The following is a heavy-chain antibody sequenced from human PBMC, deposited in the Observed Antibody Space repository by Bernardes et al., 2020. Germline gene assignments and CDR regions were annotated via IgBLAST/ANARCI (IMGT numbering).Heavy chain of an antibody. J-gene: IGHJ4*02. CDR3: AGYYYASSGY. Sequence: GGSLRLSCSASGFTFSSYTMQWVRRAPGKGLEYVSSISSNGIDTFFADSVKGRFTISRDNSKNTLYLQLSSLRADDTAVYYCAGYYYASSGYWGQGTLVTVSS. CDR2: ISSNGIDT. CDR1: GFTFSSYT. V-gene: IGHV3-64D*06. D-gene: IGHD3-22*01.